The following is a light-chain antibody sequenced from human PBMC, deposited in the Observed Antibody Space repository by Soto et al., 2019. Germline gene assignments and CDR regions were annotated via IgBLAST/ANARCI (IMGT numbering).Light chain of an antibody. J-gene: IGLJ2*01. CDR2: EVN. Sequence: QSALTQPPSASGSPGQSVTISCTGTSSDVGDYNYVSWYQQHPGKAPKLMIYEVNKRPLGVPDRFSGSKSGNTASLTVSGLQTEDEADYYCSSYAGKGVFGGGTKVTVL. CDR3: SSYAGKGV. V-gene: IGLV2-8*01. CDR1: SSDVGDYNY.